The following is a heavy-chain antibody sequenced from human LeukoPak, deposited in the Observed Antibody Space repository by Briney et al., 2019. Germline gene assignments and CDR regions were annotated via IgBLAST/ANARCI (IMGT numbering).Heavy chain of an antibody. D-gene: IGHD6-19*01. CDR3: ARDGLIGVAGTDACDM. V-gene: IGHV3-48*03. Sequence: GGSLRLSCAASGFTFSLYEMNWVRQAPGKGLEWVAYISSSGRSDLYADSAKGRFSISRDNVNDLVHLEMNSLRGEDTAVYYCARDGLIGVAGTDACDMWGEGTVVIVAS. J-gene: IGHJ3*02. CDR2: ISSSGRSD. CDR1: GFTFSLYE.